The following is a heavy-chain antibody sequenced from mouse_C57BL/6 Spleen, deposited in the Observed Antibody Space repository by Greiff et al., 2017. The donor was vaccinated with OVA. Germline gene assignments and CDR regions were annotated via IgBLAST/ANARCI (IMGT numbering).Heavy chain of an antibody. D-gene: IGHD3-2*02. V-gene: IGHV14-1*01. CDR3: TTSSSGSAWFAY. CDR1: GFNIKDYY. CDR2: IDPEDGDT. Sequence: VQLQQSGAELVRPGASVKLSCTASGFNIKDYYMHWVKQRPEQGLEWIGRIDPEDGDTGYAPKFQGKATMTADTSSNTAYLQLSSLTSEDTAVYYCTTSSSGSAWFAYWGQGTLVTVSA. J-gene: IGHJ3*01.